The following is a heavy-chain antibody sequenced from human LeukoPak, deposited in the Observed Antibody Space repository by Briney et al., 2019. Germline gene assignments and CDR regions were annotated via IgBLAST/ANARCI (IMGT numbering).Heavy chain of an antibody. V-gene: IGHV1-69*10. J-gene: IGHJ4*02. CDR1: GGTFSSYA. CDR3: ARDTGYDFWSGSKPLDY. Sequence: ASVKVSCKASGGTFSSYAISWVRQAPGQGLEWMGGIIPIFGIANYAQKFQGRVTITADKSTSTAYMELSSLRSEDTAVYYCARDTGYDFWSGSKPLDYWGQGTLVTVSS. CDR2: IIPIFGIA. D-gene: IGHD3-3*01.